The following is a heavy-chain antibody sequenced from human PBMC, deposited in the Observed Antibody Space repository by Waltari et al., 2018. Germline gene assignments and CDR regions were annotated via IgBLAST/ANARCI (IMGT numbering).Heavy chain of an antibody. D-gene: IGHD3-3*01. CDR3: ARDFWSGTDYYYYMDV. J-gene: IGHJ6*03. V-gene: IGHV1-69*01. CDR1: GGTLSSYP. Sequence: QVQLVQSGAEVKKPGSSVKVSCKASGGTLSSYPFTWVRQAPGQGLEWMGVIIPIFGTTNYAQKFQGRVTISADESTSTVFLELSSLRAEDTAVYYCARDFWSGTDYYYYMDVWGKGTTVTVSS. CDR2: IIPIFGTT.